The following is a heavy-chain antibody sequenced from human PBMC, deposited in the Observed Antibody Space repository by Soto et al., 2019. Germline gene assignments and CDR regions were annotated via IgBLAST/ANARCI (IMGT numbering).Heavy chain of an antibody. J-gene: IGHJ6*02. V-gene: IGHV3-53*01. Sequence: QPGGSLRLSCAASGFTVSSNYMSWVRQAPGKGLEWVSVIYSGGSTYYADSVKGRFTISRDNSKNTLYLQMNSLRAEDTAVYYCARMGIVVVPAAAPPNYYGMDVWGQGTTVTVSS. CDR2: IYSGGST. CDR1: GFTVSSNY. CDR3: ARMGIVVVPAAAPPNYYGMDV. D-gene: IGHD2-2*03.